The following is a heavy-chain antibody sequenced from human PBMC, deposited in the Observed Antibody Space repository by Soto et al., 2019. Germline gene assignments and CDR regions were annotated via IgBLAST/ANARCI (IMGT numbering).Heavy chain of an antibody. CDR3: VRDYDCSGYPRYCFDY. Sequence: GGSLRLSCAASGFTFSSYGMHWVRQAPGKGLEWVAVIWYDGSNKYYADSVKGRFTISRDNSKNTLYLQMNSLRAEDTAVYYCVRDYDCSGYPRYCFDYWGQGALVTVSS. D-gene: IGHD3-22*01. CDR2: IWYDGSNK. J-gene: IGHJ4*02. CDR1: GFTFSSYG. V-gene: IGHV3-33*01.